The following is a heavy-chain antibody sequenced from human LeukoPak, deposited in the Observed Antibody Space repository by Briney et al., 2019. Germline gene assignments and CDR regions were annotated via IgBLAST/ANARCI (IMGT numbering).Heavy chain of an antibody. J-gene: IGHJ6*02. Sequence: PGGSLRLSCAASGFTFSSYAMSWVRQAPGKGLEWVSAISGSGGSTYYADSVKGRFTISRDNSKDTLYLQMNSLRAGDTAVYYCAKDQSRAVAGYYYYGMDVWGQGTTVTVS. D-gene: IGHD6-19*01. V-gene: IGHV3-23*01. CDR3: AKDQSRAVAGYYYYGMDV. CDR1: GFTFSSYA. CDR2: ISGSGGST.